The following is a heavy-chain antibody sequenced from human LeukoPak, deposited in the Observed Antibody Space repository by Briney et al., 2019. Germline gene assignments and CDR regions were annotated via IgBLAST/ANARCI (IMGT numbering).Heavy chain of an antibody. D-gene: IGHD2-2*01. Sequence: SQTLSLTCTVSGGSISSGNYYWSWIRQHPGKGLEWIGYIYYSGSTYYNPSLKSRATISVDTSKNQFSLKLSSVTAADTAVYYCARDTYYCSSTICYPVLAFDIWGQGTMVTVSS. CDR1: GGSISSGNYY. J-gene: IGHJ3*02. CDR2: IYYSGST. CDR3: ARDTYYCSSTICYPVLAFDI. V-gene: IGHV4-31*03.